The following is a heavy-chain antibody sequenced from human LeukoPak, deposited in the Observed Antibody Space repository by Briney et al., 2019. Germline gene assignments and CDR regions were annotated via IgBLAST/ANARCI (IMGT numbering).Heavy chain of an antibody. J-gene: IGHJ4*02. D-gene: IGHD4-17*01. V-gene: IGHV5-51*01. CDR1: GYSFPIYW. Sequence: RGESLKISCKTSGYSFPIYWVGWVRPLPGKGLEWMGIIYPGDSDTRYSPSFQGQVIISAGKSINTAYLQWSSLKASDTAMYYCARHTTWSSVTTPFDYWGQGTLVTVSS. CDR3: ARHTTWSSVTTPFDY. CDR2: IYPGDSDT.